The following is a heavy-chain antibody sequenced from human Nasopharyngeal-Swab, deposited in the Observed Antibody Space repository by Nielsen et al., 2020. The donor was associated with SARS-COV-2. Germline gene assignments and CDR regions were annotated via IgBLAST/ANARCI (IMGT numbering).Heavy chain of an antibody. CDR1: GFTFSSYA. CDR3: AKDLPKQQLAQYYYYGMDV. D-gene: IGHD6-13*01. V-gene: IGHV3-23*01. J-gene: IGHJ6*02. CDR2: ISGSGGST. Sequence: GGSLRLSCAASGFTFSSYAMSWVRQAPGKGLEWVSAISGSGGSTYYADSVKGRFTISRDNSKNTLYLQMNSLRAEDTAVYYCAKDLPKQQLAQYYYYGMDVWDQGTTVTVSS.